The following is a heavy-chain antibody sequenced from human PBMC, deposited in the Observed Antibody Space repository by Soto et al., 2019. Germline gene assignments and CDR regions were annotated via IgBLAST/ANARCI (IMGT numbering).Heavy chain of an antibody. CDR2: IWYDGSNK. CDR1: GFTFSSYG. J-gene: IGHJ6*03. V-gene: IGHV3-33*01. D-gene: IGHD4-17*01. CDR3: ARAFTVTTLYYYYYMDV. Sequence: GGSLRLSCAASGFTFSSYGMHWVRQAPGKGLEWVAVIWYDGSNKYYSDSVKGRFTISRDNSKNTLYLQMNSLRAEDTAVYYCARAFTVTTLYYYYYMDVWGKGTTVTVSS.